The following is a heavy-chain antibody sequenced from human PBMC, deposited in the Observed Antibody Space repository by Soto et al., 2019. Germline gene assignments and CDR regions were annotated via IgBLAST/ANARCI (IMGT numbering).Heavy chain of an antibody. CDR1: GFTFSSYG. J-gene: IGHJ4*02. D-gene: IGHD6-13*01. V-gene: IGHV3-33*01. Sequence: GGSLRLSCAASGFTFSSYGMHWVRQAPGKGLEWVAVIWYDGSNKYYADSVKGRFTISRDNSKNTLYLQMNSLRAEDTAVYYCARGRAAAGQFDYWGQGTLVTVSS. CDR2: IWYDGSNK. CDR3: ARGRAAAGQFDY.